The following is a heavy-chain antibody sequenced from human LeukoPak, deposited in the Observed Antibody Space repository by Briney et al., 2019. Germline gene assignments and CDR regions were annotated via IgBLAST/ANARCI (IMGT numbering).Heavy chain of an antibody. CDR3: ARDAYYDFWSGYYIHYYFDY. D-gene: IGHD3-3*01. V-gene: IGHV3-30-3*01. Sequence: GGSLRLSCAASGFTFSSYAMHWVRQAPGKGLEWVAVISYDGSNKYYVDSVKGRFTISRDNSKNTLYLQMNSLRAEDTAVYYCARDAYYDFWSGYYIHYYFDYWGQGTLVTVSS. CDR2: ISYDGSNK. CDR1: GFTFSSYA. J-gene: IGHJ4*02.